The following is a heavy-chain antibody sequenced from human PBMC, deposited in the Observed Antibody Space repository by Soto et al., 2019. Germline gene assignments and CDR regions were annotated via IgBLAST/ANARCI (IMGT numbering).Heavy chain of an antibody. Sequence: QVQLVQSGAEVKKPGSSVKVSCKASGGTFRSYAISWVRQAHGQGLEWMGGIIPIFGTANYAQKFQGRVTITADESTSTAYMELRSLRSEDTAVYYCASSVVVAAKGYYYGMDVWGQGTTVTVSS. J-gene: IGHJ6*02. CDR3: ASSVVVAAKGYYYGMDV. CDR1: GGTFRSYA. V-gene: IGHV1-69*01. D-gene: IGHD2-15*01. CDR2: IIPIFGTA.